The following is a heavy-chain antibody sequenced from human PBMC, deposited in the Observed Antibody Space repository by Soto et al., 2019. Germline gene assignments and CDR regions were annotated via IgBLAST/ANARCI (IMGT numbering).Heavy chain of an antibody. V-gene: IGHV4-59*12. CDR1: GGSISSYY. Sequence: SETLSLTCTISGGSISSYYWSWIRQPPGKGLEWIGYIYYSGSTNYNPSLKSRVTISVDTSKNQFSLKLSSVTAADTAVYYCARVVPGYYYYGMDVWGQGTTVTVSS. J-gene: IGHJ6*02. CDR2: IYYSGST. CDR3: ARVVPGYYYYGMDV.